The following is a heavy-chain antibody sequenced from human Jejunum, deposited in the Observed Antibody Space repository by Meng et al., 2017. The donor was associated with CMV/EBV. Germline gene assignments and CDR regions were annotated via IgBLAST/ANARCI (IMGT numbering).Heavy chain of an antibody. V-gene: IGHV3-23*01. J-gene: IGHJ4*02. Sequence: TVSYYALSWVRQAPGKGLEWVSSISGSGRTTYYADSVKGRFTISRDNSKNTLYLQMNSLRAEDTALYYCAKVSTFAYGPGSFLDHWGQGTPVTVSS. D-gene: IGHD3-10*01. CDR2: ISGSGRTT. CDR1: TVSYYA. CDR3: AKVSTFAYGPGSFLDH.